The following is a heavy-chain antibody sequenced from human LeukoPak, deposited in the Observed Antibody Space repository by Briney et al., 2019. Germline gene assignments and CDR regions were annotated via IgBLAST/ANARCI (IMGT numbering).Heavy chain of an antibody. J-gene: IGHJ3*02. Sequence: HPGGSLRLSCAASGFTVNNYAMSWVRQAPGKGLEWVSGISGSGGSTYYADSVKGRFTISRDNAKNSLYLQMNSLRAEDTAVYYCARGQDTVVTSRDAFDIWGQGTMVTVSS. CDR3: ARGQDTVVTSRDAFDI. CDR2: ISGSGGST. D-gene: IGHD4-23*01. V-gene: IGHV3-23*01. CDR1: GFTVNNYA.